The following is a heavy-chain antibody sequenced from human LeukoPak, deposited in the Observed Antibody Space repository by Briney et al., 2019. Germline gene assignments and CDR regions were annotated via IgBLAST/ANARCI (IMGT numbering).Heavy chain of an antibody. CDR1: GYTFTGYY. D-gene: IGHD2-15*01. J-gene: IGHJ4*02. V-gene: IGHV1-2*04. CDR2: INPNSGGA. CDR3: ARALAAAASFDY. Sequence: VASVKVSCKASGYTFTGYYMHWVRQAPGQGLEWMGWINPNSGGANYAQKFQGWVTMTRDTSISTAYMELSRLRSDDTAVYYCARALAAAASFDYWGQGTLVTVSS.